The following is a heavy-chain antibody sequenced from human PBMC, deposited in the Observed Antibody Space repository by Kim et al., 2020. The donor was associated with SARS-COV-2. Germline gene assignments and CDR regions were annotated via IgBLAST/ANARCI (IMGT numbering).Heavy chain of an antibody. CDR3: ARGSGSYYKFALDV. D-gene: IGHD3-10*01. V-gene: IGHV7-4-1*02. CDR1: GYTFTTYA. CDR2: INTNTGNP. Sequence: ASVKVSCKASGYTFTTYAMNWVRQAPGQGLEWMGWINTNTGNPMYAQGFTGRFVFSLDTSVSTAYLQISSLKAEDTAVYYCARGSGSYYKFALDVWGQGTTVTVSS. J-gene: IGHJ6*02.